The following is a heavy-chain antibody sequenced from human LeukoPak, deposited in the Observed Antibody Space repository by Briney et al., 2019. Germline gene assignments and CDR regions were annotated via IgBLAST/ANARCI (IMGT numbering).Heavy chain of an antibody. V-gene: IGHV3-30*02. CDR2: IWYDGSNK. Sequence: PGGSLRLSCAASGFTFRNYGMHWVRQAPGKGLEWVALIWYDGSNKYYTDSVKGRFTISRDNSKNMLYLQMNSLRTEGTAVYYCATLRSDSSGWYYFDYWGQGTLVTVSS. CDR3: ATLRSDSSGWYYFDY. J-gene: IGHJ4*02. D-gene: IGHD6-19*01. CDR1: GFTFRNYG.